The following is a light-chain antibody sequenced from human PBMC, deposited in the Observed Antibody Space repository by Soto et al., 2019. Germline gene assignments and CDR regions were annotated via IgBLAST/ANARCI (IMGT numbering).Light chain of an antibody. CDR2: VAS. V-gene: IGKV1-9*01. CDR3: QQLNNSTLT. CDR1: QGISSY. Sequence: IQLTQSPSSLSASVGDRVTITCRASQGISSYLAWYQQKPGKAPKLLIYVASTLQSGVPSRFRGSGYGTDLTITINSMQHEDFATYYCQQLNNSTLTFGQGTRLEIK. J-gene: IGKJ5*01.